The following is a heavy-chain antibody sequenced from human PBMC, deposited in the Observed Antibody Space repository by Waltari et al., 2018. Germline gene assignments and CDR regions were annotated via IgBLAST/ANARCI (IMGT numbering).Heavy chain of an antibody. CDR2: IREDGSDK. V-gene: IGHV3-7*01. CDR1: GFSFSTDW. Sequence: EVQLVESGGGLVQPGGSLRLSCKASGFSFSTDWMGWVRQAPGKGVEGVASIREDGSDKYDVDSVKGRFTISRDNAKTSLYLQMNSLRAEDTAVYFCANSPVESGATGSVKPWGFDYWGQGNLVTVSS. D-gene: IGHD2-2*01. J-gene: IGHJ4*02. CDR3: ANSPVESGATGSVKPWGFDY.